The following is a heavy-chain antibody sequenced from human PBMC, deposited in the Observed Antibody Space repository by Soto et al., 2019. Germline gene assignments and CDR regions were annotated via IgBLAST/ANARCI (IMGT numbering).Heavy chain of an antibody. CDR3: VREAITAMVFDY. CDR2: INRTVSST. CDR1: GFTIYHYT. D-gene: IGHD5-18*01. J-gene: IGHJ4*02. Sequence: PVGSLRLSRPASGFTIYHYTMHWVRQAPGKGLEWVSLINRTVSSTYYADSVKGRFTISRDNAKNSLYLQMNSLRAEDTAVYYCVREAITAMVFDYWGQGALVTVSS. V-gene: IGHV3-48*04.